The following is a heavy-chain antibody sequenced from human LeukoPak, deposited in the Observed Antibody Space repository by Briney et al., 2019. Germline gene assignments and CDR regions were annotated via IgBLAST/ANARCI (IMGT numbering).Heavy chain of an antibody. V-gene: IGHV1-18*01. J-gene: IGHJ4*02. CDR2: IRGDNGNT. D-gene: IGHD3-9*01. CDR1: GYTFSNYG. CDR3: ARVDLLTGYYFFDY. Sequence: VASVTVSCTASGYTFSNYGISWVRQAPGQGLEWVGWIRGDNGNTNYAQKFQGRVTMTTETSTSTAYMELGSLGSDETAVYYCARVDLLTGYYFFDYWGQGTLVTVSS.